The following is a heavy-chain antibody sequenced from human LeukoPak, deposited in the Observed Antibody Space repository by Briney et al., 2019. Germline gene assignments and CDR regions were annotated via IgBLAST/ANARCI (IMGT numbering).Heavy chain of an antibody. J-gene: IGHJ3*02. CDR1: GGSFSGYY. D-gene: IGHD5-18*01. Sequence: SETLSITCAVYGGSFSGYYWSWIRQPPGKGLEWIGEINHSGSTNYNPSLKSRVTISVDTSKNQFSLKLSSVTAADTAVYYCARGPIQLWLRGDAFDIWGQGTMVTVSS. CDR2: INHSGST. V-gene: IGHV4-34*01. CDR3: ARGPIQLWLRGDAFDI.